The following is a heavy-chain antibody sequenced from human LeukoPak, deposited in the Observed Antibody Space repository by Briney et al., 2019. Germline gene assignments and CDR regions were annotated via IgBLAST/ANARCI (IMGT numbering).Heavy chain of an antibody. CDR2: FDPEDGET. CDR3: ATGFYCSSTSCPFENP. Sequence: GASVKVSCKVSGYTLTELSMHWVRQAPGKGLEWMGGFDPEDGETIYAQKFQGRVTMTEDTSTDTAYMELSSLRSEDTAVYYCATGFYCSSTSCPFENPWGQGTLVTASS. J-gene: IGHJ5*02. V-gene: IGHV1-24*01. D-gene: IGHD2-2*01. CDR1: GYTLTELS.